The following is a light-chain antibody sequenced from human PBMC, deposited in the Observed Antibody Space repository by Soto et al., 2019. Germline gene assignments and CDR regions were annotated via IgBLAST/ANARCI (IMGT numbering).Light chain of an antibody. CDR1: QGISSA. Sequence: AIQLTQSPTSLSASVGDRVAITCRASQGISSALAWYQHKPGKAPKILIYYASSLQSGVPSRFSGSESGTDCTLTISSLQAEDVATYYCQQLKTYPFTFGQGTRVEIK. CDR2: YAS. CDR3: QQLKTYPFT. V-gene: IGKV1-13*02. J-gene: IGKJ5*01.